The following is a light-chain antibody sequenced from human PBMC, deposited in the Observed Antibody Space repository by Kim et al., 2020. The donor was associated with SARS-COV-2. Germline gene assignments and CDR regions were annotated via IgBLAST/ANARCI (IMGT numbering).Light chain of an antibody. CDR3: QVWDGTSDHPVI. J-gene: IGLJ2*01. V-gene: IGLV3-21*04. CDR1: NIGSKS. Sequence: PGKTHPITCAGNNIGSKSVHCYQQKPGQAPVLVLFYDTDRPSGIPERFSGSNSGNTATLTISRVEVGDEADYSCQVWDGTSDHPVIFGGGTQLTVL. CDR2: YDT.